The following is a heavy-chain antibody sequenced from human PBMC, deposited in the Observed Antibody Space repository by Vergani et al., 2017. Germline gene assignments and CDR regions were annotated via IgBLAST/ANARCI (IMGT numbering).Heavy chain of an antibody. CDR2: IYYSGST. D-gene: IGHD3/OR15-3a*01. Sequence: QVQLQESGPGLVKPSETLSLTCTVSGGSISSYYWSWIRQPPGKGLEWIGYIYYSGSTNYNPSLKSRVTISGDTSKNQFSLKLSSVTAADTAVYYCARGTLDGGWTGLGPFDPWGQGTLVTVSS. CDR3: ARGTLDGGWTGLGPFDP. J-gene: IGHJ5*02. V-gene: IGHV4-59*01. CDR1: GGSISSYY.